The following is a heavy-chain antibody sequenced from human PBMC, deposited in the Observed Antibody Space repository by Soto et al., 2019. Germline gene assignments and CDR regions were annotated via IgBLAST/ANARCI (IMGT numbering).Heavy chain of an antibody. CDR1: GFSLTTGGVG. CDR3: AQRVLRPVFGLVTTTAIYFDF. D-gene: IGHD3-3*01. CDR2: IYWDDDK. Sequence: QITLNESGPTVVRPTETLTLTCIFSGFSLTTGGVGVGWIRQSPGKAPEWLALIYWDDDKRYSASLKTRLTITKDTSNNQVVLTVSDLDPTDTATYYCAQRVLRPVFGLVTTTAIYFDFWGRGTPGAVSS. V-gene: IGHV2-5*02. J-gene: IGHJ4*02.